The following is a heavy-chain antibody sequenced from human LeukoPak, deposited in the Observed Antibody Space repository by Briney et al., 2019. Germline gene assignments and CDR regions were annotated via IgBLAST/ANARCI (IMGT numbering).Heavy chain of an antibody. CDR1: GYTFTSYG. V-gene: IGHV1-18*04. CDR2: ISAYNGNT. Sequence: ASVKVSCKASGYTFTSYGISWVRQAPGQGLEWMGWISAYNGNTNYAQKLQGRVTMTTDTSTSTAYMELRSLRSDDTAVYYCARDPDAVYSGYDSDWFDPWGQGTLVTVSP. CDR3: ARDPDAVYSGYDSDWFDP. J-gene: IGHJ5*02. D-gene: IGHD5-12*01.